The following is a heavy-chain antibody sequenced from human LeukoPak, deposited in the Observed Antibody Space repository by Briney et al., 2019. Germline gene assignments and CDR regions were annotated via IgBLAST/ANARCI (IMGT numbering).Heavy chain of an antibody. CDR2: INDSGDRT. J-gene: IGHJ4*02. V-gene: IGHV3-23*01. Sequence: GGSLRLTCEGSGFTFNTYTMNWVRQAPGKGLECVSAINDSGDRTYYADSVKGRFTISRDNSKNTLYLQMNSLRAEDTAVYYCTNLNAERPDYWGQGTLVTVSS. D-gene: IGHD1-26*01. CDR1: GFTFNTYT. CDR3: TNLNAERPDY.